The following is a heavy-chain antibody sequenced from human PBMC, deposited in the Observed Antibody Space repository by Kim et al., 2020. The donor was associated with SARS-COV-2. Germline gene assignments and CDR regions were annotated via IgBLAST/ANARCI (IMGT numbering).Heavy chain of an antibody. D-gene: IGHD2-2*01. CDR2: IIPIFGTA. J-gene: IGHJ4*02. V-gene: IGHV1-69*13. CDR1: GGTFSSYA. CDR3: ARAIGYCSSTSCYGGGYYFDY. Sequence: SVKVSCKASGGTFSSYAISWVRQAPGQGLEWMGGIIPIFGTANYAQKFQGRVTITADESTSTAYMELSSLRSEDTAVYYCARAIGYCSSTSCYGGGYYFDYWGQGTLVTVSS.